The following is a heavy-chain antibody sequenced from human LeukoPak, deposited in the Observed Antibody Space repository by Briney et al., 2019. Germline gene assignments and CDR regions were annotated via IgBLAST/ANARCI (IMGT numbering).Heavy chain of an antibody. Sequence: PGGSLRLSCAASGFTFSSYAMSWFRQAPGKGLEWVAVISYDGSNKYYADSVKGRFTISRDNSKNTLYLQMNSLRAEDTAVYYCARDPQRGGADYFDYWGQGTLVTVSS. CDR3: ARDPQRGGADYFDY. J-gene: IGHJ4*02. D-gene: IGHD3-16*01. V-gene: IGHV3-30-3*01. CDR2: ISYDGSNK. CDR1: GFTFSSYA.